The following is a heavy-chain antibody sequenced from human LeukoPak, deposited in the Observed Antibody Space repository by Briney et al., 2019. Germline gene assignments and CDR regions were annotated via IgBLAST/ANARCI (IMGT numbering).Heavy chain of an antibody. CDR1: GYTFTNYY. V-gene: IGHV1-46*01. D-gene: IGHD3-9*01. CDR3: ARDHATIGKYDY. Sequence: ASVKVSCKASGYTFTNYYMQWVRQAPGQGLEWMGTINPSGGITSYAQKFQGRVSMTRDTSTRTVYMELRNLRSEDTAVYYCARDHATIGKYDYWGQGSLVTVSS. J-gene: IGHJ4*02. CDR2: INPSGGIT.